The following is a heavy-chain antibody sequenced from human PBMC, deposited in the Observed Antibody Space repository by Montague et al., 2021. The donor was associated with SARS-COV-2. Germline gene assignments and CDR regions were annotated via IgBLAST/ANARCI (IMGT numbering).Heavy chain of an antibody. CDR3: ARSSVVRGVSLDY. Sequence: PALVKPTQALTLTCTFSGFSLSTSGMCVSWIRQPPGKALEWLARIDWDDDKHYSTSLKTRLTISKDTSKNQVVLTMTNMDPVDTATYYCARSSVVRGVSLDYWGQGTLVTVSS. CDR1: GFSLSTSGMC. V-gene: IGHV2-70*11. J-gene: IGHJ4*02. CDR2: IDWDDDK. D-gene: IGHD3-10*01.